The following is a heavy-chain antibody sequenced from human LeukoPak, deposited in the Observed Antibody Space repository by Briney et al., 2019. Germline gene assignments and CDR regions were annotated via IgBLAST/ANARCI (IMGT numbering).Heavy chain of an antibody. CDR2: ISGSGGST. CDR3: AKGGIYDFWSGYLDY. V-gene: IGHV3-23*01. D-gene: IGHD3-3*01. J-gene: IGHJ4*02. CDR1: GFTFSSYA. Sequence: GGSLRLSCAASGFTFSSYAMSWVRQAPGKGLEWVSAISGSGGSTYYADSVKGRFTISRDNSKNTLYLQMNSLRAEDTAVYYCAKGGIYDFWSGYLDYWGQGTLVTVSS.